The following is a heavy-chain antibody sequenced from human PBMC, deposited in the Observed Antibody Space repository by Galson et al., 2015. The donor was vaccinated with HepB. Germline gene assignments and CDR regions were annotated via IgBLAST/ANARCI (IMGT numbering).Heavy chain of an antibody. V-gene: IGHV4-4*09. CDR3: ASHPDYGDY. Sequence: ETLSLTCTVSGVSIGTYYWSWFRQSPGKRMEWLGYIYSDGTTTYSPSLKSRVTISIDTSKRQLSLTMRSVTAADTAVYSCASHPDYGDYWGQGALVTVSS. J-gene: IGHJ4*01. CDR1: GVSIGTYY. CDR2: IYSDGTT.